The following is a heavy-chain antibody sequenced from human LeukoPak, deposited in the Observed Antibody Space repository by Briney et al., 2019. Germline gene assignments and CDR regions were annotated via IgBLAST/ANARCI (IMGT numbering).Heavy chain of an antibody. V-gene: IGHV4-59*01. CDR3: ARSAYKYGADALDI. CDR1: GDSITSYY. J-gene: IGHJ3*02. Sequence: SETLSLTCTVSGDSITSYYWSWIRRPPGKGLEWFGYIYYSGSTNYNPSLKSRVTISLDTSRTQFSLKLSSVTAADTAVYFCARSAYKYGADALDIWGQGTTVTVSS. CDR2: IYYSGST. D-gene: IGHD5-18*01.